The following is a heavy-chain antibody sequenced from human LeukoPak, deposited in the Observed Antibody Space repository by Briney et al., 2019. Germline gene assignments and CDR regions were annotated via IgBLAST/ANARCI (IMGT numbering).Heavy chain of an antibody. V-gene: IGHV3-23*01. Sequence: PGGSLRLSCAASGFTVSSRSMSWVRQAPGKGLECVSALSSSGGDTSYEDSVKGRFTISRDNSKNTLYLQMSSLRAEDTAVYYCAKLYSGRIFDVWGQGTMVTVSP. CDR3: AKLYSGRIFDV. J-gene: IGHJ3*01. CDR1: GFTVSSRS. D-gene: IGHD3-10*01. CDR2: LSSSGGDT.